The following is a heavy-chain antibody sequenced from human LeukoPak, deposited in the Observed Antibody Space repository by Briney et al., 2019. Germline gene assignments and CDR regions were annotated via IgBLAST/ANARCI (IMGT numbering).Heavy chain of an antibody. CDR2: ISGSGGNT. V-gene: IGHV3-23*01. D-gene: IGHD6-19*01. Sequence: LSLTCTVSGGSISSGDYYWSWIRQPPGKGLEWVSVISGSGGNTYYADSVKGRFTISRDNSKNTLYLQMNSLRAEDTAIYYCAKDGKGAPVAGTGYFDYWGQGTLVTVSS. CDR1: GGSISSGDYY. J-gene: IGHJ4*02. CDR3: AKDGKGAPVAGTGYFDY.